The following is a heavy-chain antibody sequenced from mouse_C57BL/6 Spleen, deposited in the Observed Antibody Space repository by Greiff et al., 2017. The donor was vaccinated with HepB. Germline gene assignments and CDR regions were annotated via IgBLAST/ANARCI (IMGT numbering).Heavy chain of an antibody. J-gene: IGHJ4*01. Sequence: EVHLVESGGGLVQPKGSLKLSCAASGFSFNTYAMNWVRQAPGKGLEWVARIRSKSNNYATYYADSVKDRFTISRDDSESMLYLQMNNLKTEDTAMYYCVRLDSNYPYAMDYWGQGTSVTVSS. D-gene: IGHD2-5*01. CDR1: GFSFNTYA. V-gene: IGHV10-1*01. CDR3: VRLDSNYPYAMDY. CDR2: IRSKSNNYAT.